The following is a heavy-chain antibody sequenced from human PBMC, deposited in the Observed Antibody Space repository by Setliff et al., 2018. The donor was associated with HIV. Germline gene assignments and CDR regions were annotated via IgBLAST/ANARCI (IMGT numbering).Heavy chain of an antibody. CDR3: VRDTDMITTTDAFDV. J-gene: IGHJ3*01. CDR2: INSDGVST. Sequence: QPGGSLRLSCAASGFTFSSYWMHWVRQAPGKGLVWVSRINSDGVSTMYADSVKGRFTIYRDNAKNTLYLQMNSLRVEDTAVYYCVRDTDMITTTDAFDVWGQGTMVTVSS. D-gene: IGHD3-22*01. CDR1: GFTFSSYW. V-gene: IGHV3-74*03.